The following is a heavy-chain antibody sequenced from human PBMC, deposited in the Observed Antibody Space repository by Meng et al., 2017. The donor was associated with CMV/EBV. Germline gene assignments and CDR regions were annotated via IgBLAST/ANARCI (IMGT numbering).Heavy chain of an antibody. D-gene: IGHD2-2*01. J-gene: IGHJ3*02. CDR3: ATAAGSRAPGGAFDI. CDR2: FDPEDGET. V-gene: IGHV1-24*01. Sequence: ASVKVSCKASGYTLTELSRHWVRQAPGKGLEWMGGFDPEDGETIYAQKFQGRVTMTEDTSTDTAYMELSSLRSEDTAVHYCATAAGSRAPGGAFDIWGQGTMVTVSS. CDR1: GYTLTELS.